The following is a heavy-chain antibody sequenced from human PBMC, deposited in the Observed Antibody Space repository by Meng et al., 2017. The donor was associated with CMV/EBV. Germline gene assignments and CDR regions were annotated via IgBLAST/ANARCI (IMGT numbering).Heavy chain of an antibody. CDR3: AFSDCSSTSCWFDY. J-gene: IGHJ4*02. D-gene: IGHD2-2*01. CDR2: IIPIFGTA. V-gene: IGHV1-69*05. CDR1: GGTFSSYA. Sequence: SVHVSCKSSGGTFSSYAISWVRQAPGQGLEWMGGIIPIFGTANYAEKFQGRVTITTDESTSTTYMELSSLRSEDTAVYYCAFSDCSSTSCWFDYWGQGTLVTVSS.